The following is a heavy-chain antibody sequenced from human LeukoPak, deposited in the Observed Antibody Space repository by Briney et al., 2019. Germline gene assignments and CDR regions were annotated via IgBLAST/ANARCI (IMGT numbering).Heavy chain of an antibody. D-gene: IGHD1-26*01. CDR2: ISYSGST. CDR1: GVSISTYS. J-gene: IGHJ2*01. Sequence: SESLSLTCTVSGVSISTYSWSWIRQPPGKGLEWIGYISYSGSTSYNPSLRSRVTISVGTSKNQFSLKLSSVTAADTAVYYCATDGNFDLWGRGTLVTVSS. V-gene: IGHV4-59*01. CDR3: ATDGNFDL.